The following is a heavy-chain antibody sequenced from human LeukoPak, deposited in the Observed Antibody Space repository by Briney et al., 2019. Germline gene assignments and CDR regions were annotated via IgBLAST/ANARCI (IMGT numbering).Heavy chain of an antibody. V-gene: IGHV3-30*04. Sequence: GGSLRLSCAASGFTFSSYAMHWVRQAPGKGLGWVAVISYDGSNKYYADSVKGRFTISRDNSKNTPYLQMNSLRAEDTAVYYCARGLSAMGYFDYWGQGTLVTVSS. D-gene: IGHD3-16*01. CDR2: ISYDGSNK. J-gene: IGHJ4*02. CDR3: ARGLSAMGYFDY. CDR1: GFTFSSYA.